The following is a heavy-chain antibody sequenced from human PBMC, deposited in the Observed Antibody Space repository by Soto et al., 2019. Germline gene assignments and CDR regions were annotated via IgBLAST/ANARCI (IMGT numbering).Heavy chain of an antibody. Sequence: ASVNVSCKSSGYTFTGYYMHWVRQAPGQGLEWMGWINPNSGGTNYAQKFQGRVTMTRDTSISTAYRELSRLRSDDTAVYYCARDTQELLWFGELSDYYYGMDVWGQGTTVTVSS. D-gene: IGHD3-10*01. J-gene: IGHJ6*02. CDR3: ARDTQELLWFGELSDYYYGMDV. CDR1: GYTFTGYY. V-gene: IGHV1-2*02. CDR2: INPNSGGT.